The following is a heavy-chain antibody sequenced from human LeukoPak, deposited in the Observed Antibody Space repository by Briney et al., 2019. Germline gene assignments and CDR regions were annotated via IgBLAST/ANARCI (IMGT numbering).Heavy chain of an antibody. CDR2: IYHSGST. CDR1: GGSISSGNW. Sequence: PSETLSLTCAVSGGSISSGNWWSWVRQPPGKGLEWIGEIYHSGSTNYNPSLKSRVTISVDKSKNQFSLKLTSVTAADTAVYYCARHRGDNGHDYFDNWGQGTVVTVSP. V-gene: IGHV4-4*02. J-gene: IGHJ4*02. D-gene: IGHD5-12*01. CDR3: ARHRGDNGHDYFDN.